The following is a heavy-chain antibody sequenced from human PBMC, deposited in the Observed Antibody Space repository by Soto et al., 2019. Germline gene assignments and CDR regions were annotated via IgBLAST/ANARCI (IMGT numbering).Heavy chain of an antibody. Sequence: GESLKISCKGSGYSFAGYWITWVRQKPGKGLEWMGRIDPSDSQTYYSPSFRGHVTISVTKSITTVFLQWSSLRAADTAMYYCARQIYDSDTGPNFQYYFDSWGQGTPVTVSS. J-gene: IGHJ4*02. CDR3: ARQIYDSDTGPNFQYYFDS. CDR2: IDPSDSQT. CDR1: GYSFAGYW. V-gene: IGHV5-10-1*01. D-gene: IGHD3-22*01.